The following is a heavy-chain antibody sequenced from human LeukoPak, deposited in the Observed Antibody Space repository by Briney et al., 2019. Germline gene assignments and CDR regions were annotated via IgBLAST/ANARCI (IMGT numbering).Heavy chain of an antibody. CDR2: ISYDGSNK. CDR1: GFTFSSYA. CDR3: ARGDCSGGSCYLSLTTIDY. Sequence: GGSLRLSCAASGFTFSSYAMHWVRQAPGKGLEWVAVISYDGSNKYYADSVKGRFTISRDNSKNTLYLQMNSLRAEDTAVYYCARGDCSGGSCYLSLTTIDYWGQGTLVTVSS. D-gene: IGHD2-15*01. J-gene: IGHJ4*02. V-gene: IGHV3-30*04.